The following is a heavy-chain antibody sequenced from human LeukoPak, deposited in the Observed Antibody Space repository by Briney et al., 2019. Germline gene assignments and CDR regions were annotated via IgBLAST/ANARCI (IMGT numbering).Heavy chain of an antibody. J-gene: IGHJ6*03. V-gene: IGHV4-39*01. CDR1: GGSISSRNSF. D-gene: IGHD3-10*01. CDR3: ARHVRLQGVIIPKYYYYMDV. Sequence: SETLSLTCTVSGGSISSRNSFWGWIRQPPGKGLEWIGEINHSGSTNYNPSLKSRVTISVDTSKNQFSLKLSSVTAADTAVYYCARHVRLQGVIIPKYYYYMDVWGKGTTVTISS. CDR2: INHSGST.